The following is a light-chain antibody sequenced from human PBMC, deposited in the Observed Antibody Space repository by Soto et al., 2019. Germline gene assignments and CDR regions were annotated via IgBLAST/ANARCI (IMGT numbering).Light chain of an antibody. Sequence: QLVLTQPPSASGTPGQRITISCSGSSSNIGNNFVNWYQQLPGTAPKLLIYSNNQRPSGVPDRFSGSKSGPSASLAISGLRSEDEADYYCSSYTGSNDVVFGGGTKLTVL. CDR1: SSNIGNNF. CDR2: SNN. CDR3: SSYTGSNDVV. V-gene: IGLV1-47*01. J-gene: IGLJ2*01.